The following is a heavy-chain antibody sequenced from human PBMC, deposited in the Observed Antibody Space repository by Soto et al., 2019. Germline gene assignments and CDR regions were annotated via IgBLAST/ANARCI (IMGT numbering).Heavy chain of an antibody. V-gene: IGHV1-2*04. Sequence: ASVKVSCKASGYTFSGYYMHWVRQAPGQGPEWMGWINPNSGGTKYAQKFQGWVTMTRDTSVSTAYMELSRLRSDDTAVYYCARDTNYYDSSGYYSPYYFDYWGQGTLVTVSS. CDR2: INPNSGGT. D-gene: IGHD3-22*01. J-gene: IGHJ4*02. CDR1: GYTFSGYY. CDR3: ARDTNYYDSSGYYSPYYFDY.